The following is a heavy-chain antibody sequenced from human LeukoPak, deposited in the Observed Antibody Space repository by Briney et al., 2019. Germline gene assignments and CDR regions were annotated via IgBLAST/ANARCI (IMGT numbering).Heavy chain of an antibody. Sequence: SETLSLTCTVSGGSINSSDHYWAWIRQPPGKGLEWIGSKYYSGDTYYSPSLKSRVTISVDTSRNKFALKLSSVTAADTAVYFCARHRLEGDTFDIWGQGTKVTVSS. V-gene: IGHV4-39*01. CDR2: KYYSGDT. J-gene: IGHJ3*02. CDR3: ARHRLEGDTFDI. D-gene: IGHD3-3*01. CDR1: GGSINSSDHY.